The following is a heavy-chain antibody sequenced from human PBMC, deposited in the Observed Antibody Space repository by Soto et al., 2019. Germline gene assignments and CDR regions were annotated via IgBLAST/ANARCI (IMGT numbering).Heavy chain of an antibody. CDR2: INPNSGGT. V-gene: IGHV1-2*04. CDR1: GYTFTGYY. Sequence: GASVKVSCKASGYTFTGYYMHWVRQAPGQGLEWMGWINPNSGGTNYAQKFQGWVTMTRDTSISTAYMELSRLRSDDTAVYYCARGERGSSSHYDYWGQGTLVTAPQ. D-gene: IGHD6-6*01. J-gene: IGHJ4*02. CDR3: ARGERGSSSHYDY.